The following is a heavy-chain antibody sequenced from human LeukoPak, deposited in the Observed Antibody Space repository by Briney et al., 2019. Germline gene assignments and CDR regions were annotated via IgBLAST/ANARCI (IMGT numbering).Heavy chain of an antibody. CDR1: GVSISSYY. CDR2: IYYSGST. V-gene: IGHV4-59*01. Sequence: SETLSLTCTVSGVSISSYYWSWIRQPPGKGLEWLGYIYYSGSTNYNPSLKSRVTISVDTSKNQFSLKLSSVTAADTAVYYCAREVTYYYDSSGSFDYWGQGTLVTVSS. D-gene: IGHD3-22*01. J-gene: IGHJ4*02. CDR3: AREVTYYYDSSGSFDY.